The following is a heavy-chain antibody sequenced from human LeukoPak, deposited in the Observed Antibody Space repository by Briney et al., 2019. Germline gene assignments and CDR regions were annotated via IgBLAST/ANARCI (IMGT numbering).Heavy chain of an antibody. Sequence: GGSLRLSCAAYGFNFSNAWMTWVRQAPGKGLEWVGRIKNKTEGGTTDYAAPVNARCIISRDDSANMLYLQMNSLKIEDTAVYYCTTRKPVWRQGTLVSVPS. V-gene: IGHV3-15*05. CDR3: TTRKPV. CDR1: GFNFSNAW. J-gene: IGHJ4*02. CDR2: IKNKTEGGTT.